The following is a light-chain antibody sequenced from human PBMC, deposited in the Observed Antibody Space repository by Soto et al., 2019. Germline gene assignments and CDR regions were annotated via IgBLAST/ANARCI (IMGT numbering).Light chain of an antibody. CDR3: CSYAGSSTFV. CDR2: EVS. V-gene: IGLV2-23*02. J-gene: IGLJ1*01. Sequence: QSVLNQPASVSGSPGQSITISCTGTNSVVGSYNLVSWYQQHPGKAPKLMIYEVSKRPSGVSNRFSGSKSGNTASLTISGLQAEDEADYYCCSYAGSSTFVFGTGTKVTVL. CDR1: NSVVGSYNL.